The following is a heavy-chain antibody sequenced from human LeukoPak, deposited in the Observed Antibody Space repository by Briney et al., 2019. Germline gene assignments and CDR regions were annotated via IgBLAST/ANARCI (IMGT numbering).Heavy chain of an antibody. D-gene: IGHD1-26*01. CDR1: GFTFSSSA. CDR3: AKDVGKWESLHFFDY. CDR2: ISDSGFNT. Sequence: GGSLRLSCAASGFTFSSSAMSWVRRAPGKGLEWVLTISDSGFNTSCAGSVKGRFTISRDNSKNTLYLQMNSLRAEDTALYYCAKDVGKWESLHFFDYWGQGTLVTVSS. J-gene: IGHJ4*02. V-gene: IGHV3-23*01.